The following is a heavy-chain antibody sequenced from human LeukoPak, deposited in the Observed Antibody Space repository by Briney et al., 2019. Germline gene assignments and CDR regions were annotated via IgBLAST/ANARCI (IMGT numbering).Heavy chain of an antibody. CDR3: ARDSGTTGEVKFDP. CDR2: ISGSGTI. V-gene: IGHV4-4*07. CDR1: GGSINSY. Sequence: PSETLSLTCTVSGGSINSYRSCFRQPAGKGLEWFGRISGSGTITYNPALQSRLSISIYTSKNQFSLKLMSVTAADTAVYYCARDSGTTGEVKFDPWGQGTLVTVSS. D-gene: IGHD3-10*01. J-gene: IGHJ5*02.